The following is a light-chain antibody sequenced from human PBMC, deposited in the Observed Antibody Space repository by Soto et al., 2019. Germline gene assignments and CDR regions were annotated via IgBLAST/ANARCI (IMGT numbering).Light chain of an antibody. CDR1: QGISSY. Sequence: DIQLTQSPSFLSASVGDRVTITCRASQGISSYLAWYQQKPGKAPKLLIYAASTLQSGVPSRFSGSGSGTEFTLTISSLQPEDLATYYCQQLNSYPLFGPGTKADIK. CDR3: QQLNSYPL. J-gene: IGKJ3*01. V-gene: IGKV1-9*01. CDR2: AAS.